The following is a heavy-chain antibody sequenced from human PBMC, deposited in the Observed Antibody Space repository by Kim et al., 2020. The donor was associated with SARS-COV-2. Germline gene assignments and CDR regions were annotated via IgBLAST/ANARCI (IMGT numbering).Heavy chain of an antibody. CDR3: ARFMVRDGAFDI. D-gene: IGHD3-10*01. V-gene: IGHV4-39*01. J-gene: IGHJ3*02. Sequence: YHPSLKRRVTNSGDTSKNQFSLKLSSVTAADTAVYYCARFMVRDGAFDIWGQGTMVTVSS.